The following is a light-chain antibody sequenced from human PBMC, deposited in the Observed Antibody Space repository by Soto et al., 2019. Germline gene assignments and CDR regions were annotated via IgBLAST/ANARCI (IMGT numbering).Light chain of an antibody. CDR2: VNSDGSQ. V-gene: IGLV4-69*01. Sequence: QPVLTQSPSASASLGASVTLTCTLSSGRSSYSIAWHQQQPEKGPRFLMKVNSDGSQSKGDGISDRFSGSSSGAERYLTISSLQSEDEADYYCQTWGTGIHKVFGGGTKVTVL. CDR1: SGRSSYS. J-gene: IGLJ3*02. CDR3: QTWGTGIHKV.